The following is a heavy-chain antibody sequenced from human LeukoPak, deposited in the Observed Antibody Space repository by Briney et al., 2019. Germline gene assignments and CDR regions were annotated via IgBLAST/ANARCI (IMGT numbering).Heavy chain of an antibody. V-gene: IGHV3-66*02. Sequence: AGGSLRLSCAASGFAVSSDYMSGVCQAPGRGLEWVSVISSSVSTYYADSVKGRFTNSRDNSKNTLYLQMNSLRGGDTAVYYCGRGPKALWFGELFYWGQGTLVTVSS. D-gene: IGHD3-10*01. J-gene: IGHJ4*02. CDR3: GRGPKALWFGELFY. CDR2: ISSSVST. CDR1: GFAVSSDY.